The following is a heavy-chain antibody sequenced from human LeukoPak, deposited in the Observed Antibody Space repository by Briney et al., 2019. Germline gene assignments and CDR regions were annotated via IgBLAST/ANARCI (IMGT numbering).Heavy chain of an antibody. CDR1: GGSISSSNW. J-gene: IGHJ4*02. Sequence: NPSGTLSLTCAVSGGSISSSNWWSWVRQPPGKGLEWIGEIYHSGSTNYNPSLKSRVAIPVDKSKNQFSLKLSSVTAADTAVYYCARVGDSRNFDYWGQGTLVTVSS. V-gene: IGHV4-4*02. CDR3: ARVGDSRNFDY. D-gene: IGHD2-21*02. CDR2: IYHSGST.